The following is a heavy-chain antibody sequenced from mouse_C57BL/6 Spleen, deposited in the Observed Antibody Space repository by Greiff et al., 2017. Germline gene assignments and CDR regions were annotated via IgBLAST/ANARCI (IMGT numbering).Heavy chain of an antibody. D-gene: IGHD2-5*01. Sequence: EVHLVESGGGLVKPGGSLKLSCAASGFTFSSYAMSWVRQTPEKRLEWVATISDGGSYTYYPDNVKGRFTISKDNDKNNLYLRKSQLKSEDAAMYYCASGDSLVTTGEYIDYWGQGTSLTVAS. CDR3: ASGDSLVTTGEYIDY. J-gene: IGHJ2*02. CDR1: GFTFSSYA. V-gene: IGHV5-4*01. CDR2: ISDGGSYT.